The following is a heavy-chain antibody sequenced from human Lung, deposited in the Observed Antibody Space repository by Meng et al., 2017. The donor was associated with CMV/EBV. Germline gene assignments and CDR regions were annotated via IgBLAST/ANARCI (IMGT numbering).Heavy chain of an antibody. CDR3: ARGGIAARTFDY. CDR2: INHSGST. J-gene: IGHJ4*02. Sequence: SAVYGGSFSGYYCSCIRQPPGKGLEWIGEINHSGSTNYTPSLKSRVTISVDTSKNQFSLKLSSVTAADTAVYYCARGGIAARTFDYWGQGTLVTVSS. V-gene: IGHV4-34*01. D-gene: IGHD6-6*01. CDR1: GGSFSGYY.